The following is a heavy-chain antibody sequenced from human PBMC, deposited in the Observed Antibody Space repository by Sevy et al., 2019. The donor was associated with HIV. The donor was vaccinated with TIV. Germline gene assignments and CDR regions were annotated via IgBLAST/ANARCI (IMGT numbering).Heavy chain of an antibody. Sequence: ASVKVSCKTSGYTFNTFGINWVRQAPGQGLQWVGWISAYDGNRKFVQSLQGRVSMTKETSTSTVYMELKTLRSDDTAVYYCARDSIPLVQGIIITPYYYGMDVWGQGTTVTVSS. CDR2: ISAYDGNR. CDR1: GYTFNTFG. D-gene: IGHD3-10*01. CDR3: ARDSIPLVQGIIITPYYYGMDV. V-gene: IGHV1-18*04. J-gene: IGHJ6*02.